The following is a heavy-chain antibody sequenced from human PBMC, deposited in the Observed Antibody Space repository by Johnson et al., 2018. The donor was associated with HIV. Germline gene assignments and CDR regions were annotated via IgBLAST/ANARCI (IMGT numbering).Heavy chain of an antibody. CDR3: AKGLRWIDAYDF. Sequence: QVHLVESGGGVVQPGGSLTLTCEASGFAFSNSALHWVRQAPGKGLEWVAVISDDAVYKHYGDSVKGRFSISRDNSKNTVDLRMNSLRSEDTAVYWCAKGLRWIDAYDFWGQGTMVAVSS. CDR1: GFAFSNSA. V-gene: IGHV3-30*04. J-gene: IGHJ3*01. CDR2: ISDDAVYK. D-gene: IGHD4-23*01.